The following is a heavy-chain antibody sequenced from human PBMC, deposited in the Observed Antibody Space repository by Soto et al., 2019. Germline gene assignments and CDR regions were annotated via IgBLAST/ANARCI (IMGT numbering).Heavy chain of an antibody. Sequence: PRLSCAASGFTFSSYWMHWVRQVPGKGLLWVSRIDEYGSTINYADSVKGRFTNSRDNARNTLYLEMNSLRAEDTALYYCTRDIGGKGAYWGPGTLVTVSS. J-gene: IGHJ4*02. CDR3: TRDIGGKGAY. CDR2: IDEYGSTI. V-gene: IGHV3-74*01. D-gene: IGHD3-10*01. CDR1: GFTFSSYW.